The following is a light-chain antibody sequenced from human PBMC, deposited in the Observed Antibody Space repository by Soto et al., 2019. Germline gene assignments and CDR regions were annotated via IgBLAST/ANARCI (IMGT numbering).Light chain of an antibody. V-gene: IGKV1-6*02. CDR3: LQDYEYPLT. CDR1: QGIRND. CDR2: SAS. J-gene: IGKJ1*01. Sequence: AIPMTQSPSSLSASVGDRVTITCRASQGIRNDLGWFQQKPGKAPKLLIYSASSLQSGVPSRFSGSGSGTDFTLTISSLQPEDFATYYCLQDYEYPLTFGQGTKVEIK.